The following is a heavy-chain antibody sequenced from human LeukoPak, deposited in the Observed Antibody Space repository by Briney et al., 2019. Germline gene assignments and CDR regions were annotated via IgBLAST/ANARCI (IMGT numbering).Heavy chain of an antibody. D-gene: IGHD5-24*01. V-gene: IGHV1-2*02. CDR1: GYTFTSYG. J-gene: IGHJ4*02. Sequence: ASVKVSCKASGYTFTSYGISWLRQAPGQGLEWMGWINPRSGDTTYAQKFLGRVTMTRDTSTNTAYMDLSSLRSDDTAVYYCARDWSGYNPISYFDYWGQGTLVTVSS. CDR3: ARDWSGYNPISYFDY. CDR2: INPRSGDT.